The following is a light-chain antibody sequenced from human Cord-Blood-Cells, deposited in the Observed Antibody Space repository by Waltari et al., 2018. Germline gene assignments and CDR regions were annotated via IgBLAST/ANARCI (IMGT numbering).Light chain of an antibody. CDR2: DVS. CDR1: SSDVGGYNY. V-gene: IGLV2-11*01. CDR3: CSYAVSSDVV. J-gene: IGLJ2*01. Sequence: QSALTQPRSVSGSPGQSVTISCTGTSSDVGGYNYVSWYQQHPGKAPKLMIYDVSKRPSGVPDRFSGSKSGNTASLTISGLQAEDEADYYCCSYAVSSDVVFGGGTKLTVL.